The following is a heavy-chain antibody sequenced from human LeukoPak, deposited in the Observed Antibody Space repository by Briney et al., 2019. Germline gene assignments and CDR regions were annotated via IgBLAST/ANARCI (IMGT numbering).Heavy chain of an antibody. CDR3: ASSLGGGYYFDY. V-gene: IGHV4-30-2*01. Sequence: PSETLSLTCAVSGGSISSGGYSWSWIRQPPGKGLEWIGYIYHSGSTYYNPSLKSRVTISVDRSKNQFSLKLSSVTAADTAVYYCASSLGGGYYFDYWGRGTGVTVSS. CDR1: GGSISSGGYS. D-gene: IGHD1-26*01. J-gene: IGHJ4*02. CDR2: IYHSGST.